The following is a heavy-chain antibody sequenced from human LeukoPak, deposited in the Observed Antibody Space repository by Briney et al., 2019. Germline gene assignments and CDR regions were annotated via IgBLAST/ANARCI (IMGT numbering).Heavy chain of an antibody. V-gene: IGHV3-23*01. Sequence: GGSLRLSCAASGFNFITAAMTWVRQAPGKGLEWVSLIGSSGGSTYYADSVKGRLTISRDNFNHTLSLQMNSLRVEDTAIYYCVKDIQLSTWGLGTMVTVSS. CDR1: GFNFITAA. CDR2: IGSSGGST. J-gene: IGHJ3*01. CDR3: VKDIQLST. D-gene: IGHD5-24*01.